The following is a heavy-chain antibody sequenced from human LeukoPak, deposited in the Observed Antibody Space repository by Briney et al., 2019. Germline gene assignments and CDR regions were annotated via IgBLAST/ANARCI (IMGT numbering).Heavy chain of an antibody. J-gene: IGHJ4*02. CDR3: ARGRGSYRYGYYFDY. CDR1: GFTFSSYS. CDR2: ISSSTTYR. V-gene: IGHV3-21*01. Sequence: PGGSLRLSCAASGFTFSSYSMNWVRQAPGKGLEWVSSISSSTTYRYYADSVKGRFTISRDNAKNSLYLQMNSLRAEDTAVYYCARGRGSYRYGYYFDYWGQGTLVTVSS. D-gene: IGHD1-26*01.